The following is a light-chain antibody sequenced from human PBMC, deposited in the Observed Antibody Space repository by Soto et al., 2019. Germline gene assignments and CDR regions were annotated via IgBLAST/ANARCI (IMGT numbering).Light chain of an antibody. J-gene: IGKJ1*01. CDR2: GAA. V-gene: IGKV3D-20*02. CDR3: QQRNDWPWT. CDR1: QSVSSSY. Sequence: EIVLTQSPGTLSLSPGERVTLSCRASQSVSSSYLAWYQQKPGQAPRLLIYGAASRATGIPDRFSGSGSGTDFTLTISSLEPEDFAVYSCQQRNDWPWTFGQGTKVDIK.